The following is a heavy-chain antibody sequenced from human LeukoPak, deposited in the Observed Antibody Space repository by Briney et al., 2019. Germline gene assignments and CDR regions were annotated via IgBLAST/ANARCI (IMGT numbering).Heavy chain of an antibody. CDR1: GYTFTSYD. CDR2: MNPNSGNT. V-gene: IGHV1-8*02. Sequence: ASVKVSCKASGYTFTSYDINWVRQATGQGLEWTGWMNPNSGNTGYAQKFQGRVTMTEDTSTDTAYMELSSLRSEDTAVYYCATVVTYAFDIWGQGTMVTVSS. D-gene: IGHD4-11*01. CDR3: ATVVTYAFDI. J-gene: IGHJ3*02.